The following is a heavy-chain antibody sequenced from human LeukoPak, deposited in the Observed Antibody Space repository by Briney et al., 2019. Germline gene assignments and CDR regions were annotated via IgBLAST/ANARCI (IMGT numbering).Heavy chain of an antibody. CDR2: ISGSGGST. D-gene: IGHD2-8*02. CDR3: AKYWSGDSTDY. Sequence: GGSLRLSCAASGFTFSSYDMSWVRQAPGKGLEWVSAISGSGGSTYYADSVKGRFTISRDNSKNTLYLQMNSLRAENTAVSYGAKYWSGDSTDYWGQGTLVTVSS. CDR1: GFTFSSYD. V-gene: IGHV3-23*01. J-gene: IGHJ4*02.